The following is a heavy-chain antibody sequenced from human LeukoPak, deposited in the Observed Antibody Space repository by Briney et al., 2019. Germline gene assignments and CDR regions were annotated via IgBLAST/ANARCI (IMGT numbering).Heavy chain of an antibody. CDR3: ARARGEVGGSYEWVYYFDY. J-gene: IGHJ4*02. V-gene: IGHV1-69*06. CDR2: IIPIFGTA. CDR1: GGTFSSYA. D-gene: IGHD1-26*01. Sequence: GASVKVSCKASGGTFSSYAISWVRQAPGQGLEWMGGIIPIFGTANYAQKFQGRVTITADKSTSTAYMELSSLRSEDTAVYYCARARGEVGGSYEWVYYFDYWGQGTLVTVSS.